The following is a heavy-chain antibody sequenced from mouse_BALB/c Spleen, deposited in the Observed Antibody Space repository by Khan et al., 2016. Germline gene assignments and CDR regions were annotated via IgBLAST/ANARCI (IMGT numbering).Heavy chain of an antibody. Sequence: EVQLQESGPSLVKPSQTLSLTCSVTGDSITSGYWNWIRKFPGNKLEYMGYISYSGSTYYNPSLKSRISITRDTSKNQAYLQSNSVTTEDTATYYCARTNRNDAWFAFWGQGTLVTVSA. CDR1: GDSITSGY. V-gene: IGHV3-8*02. CDR3: ARTNRNDAWFAF. CDR2: ISYSGST. J-gene: IGHJ3*01. D-gene: IGHD2-14*01.